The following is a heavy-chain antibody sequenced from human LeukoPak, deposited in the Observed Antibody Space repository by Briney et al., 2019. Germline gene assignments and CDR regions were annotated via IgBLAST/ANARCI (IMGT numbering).Heavy chain of an antibody. D-gene: IGHD4-17*01. CDR1: GFSFSSFA. CDR2: IGGSGGNT. V-gene: IGHV3-23*01. Sequence: GGSLRLSCAASGFSFSSFAMNWVRQAPGKGLEWVSTIGGSGGNTYYADSVKGRFTISRDNPRNTLYLQMNSLRAEDTAVYYCARTRYGDYWGQGTLVTVSS. J-gene: IGHJ4*02. CDR3: ARTRYGDY.